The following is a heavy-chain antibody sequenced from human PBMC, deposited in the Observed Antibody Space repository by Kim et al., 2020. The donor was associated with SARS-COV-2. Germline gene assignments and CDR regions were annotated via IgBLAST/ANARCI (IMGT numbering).Heavy chain of an antibody. CDR1: GFTFGDYA. D-gene: IGHD3-3*01. CDR3: AKDIGEYKYDIWSGYYGSYCNYGMDV. Sequence: GGSLRLSCAASGFTFGDYAMHWVRQAPGKGLEWVSGISWNSGSIGYADSVKGRFTISRDNAKNSLYLQMNSLGAEDTALYYCAKDIGEYKYDIWSGYYGSYCNYGMDVRGQGTTVTGSS. V-gene: IGHV3-9*01. J-gene: IGHJ6*02. CDR2: ISWNSGSI.